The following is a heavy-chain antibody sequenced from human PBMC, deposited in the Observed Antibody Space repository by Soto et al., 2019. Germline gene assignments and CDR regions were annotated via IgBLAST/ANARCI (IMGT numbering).Heavy chain of an antibody. CDR3: ALGEEVYYYGMDV. V-gene: IGHV4-34*01. Sequence: SETLSLTCAVYGGSFSGYYWSWIRQPPGKGLEWIGEINHSGSANYNPSLKSRVTISVDTSKNQFSLKLSSVTAADTAVYYCALGEEVYYYGMDVWGQGTTVTVSS. CDR2: INHSGSA. J-gene: IGHJ6*02. D-gene: IGHD3-16*01. CDR1: GGSFSGYY.